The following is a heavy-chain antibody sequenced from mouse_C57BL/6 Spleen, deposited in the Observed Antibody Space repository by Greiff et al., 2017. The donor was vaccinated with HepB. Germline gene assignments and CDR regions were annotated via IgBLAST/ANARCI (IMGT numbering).Heavy chain of an antibody. CDR1: GFTFSDYG. CDR2: ISSGSSTI. Sequence: EVHLVESGGGLVKPGGSLKLSCAASGFTFSDYGMHWVRQAPEKGLEWVAYISSGSSTIYYADTVKGRFTISSDKAKNTLFLKMNSLRSEDTAMYYCERGYGNYDYWGQGTTLTVSS. D-gene: IGHD2-10*02. V-gene: IGHV5-17*01. J-gene: IGHJ2*01. CDR3: ERGYGNYDY.